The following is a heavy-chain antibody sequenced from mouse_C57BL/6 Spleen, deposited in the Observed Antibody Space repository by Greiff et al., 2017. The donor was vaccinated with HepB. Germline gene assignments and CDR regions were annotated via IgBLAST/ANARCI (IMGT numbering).Heavy chain of an antibody. D-gene: IGHD1-1*01. J-gene: IGHJ1*03. CDR2: IDPEDGET. CDR1: GFNFKDYY. CDR3: ARLLRKGVWYFDV. V-gene: IGHV14-2*01. Sequence: VQLKQSGAELVKPGASVKLSCTASGFNFKDYYMHWVKQRTEQGLEWIGRIDPEDGETKYAPKFQGKATITADTSSNTAYLQLSSLTSEDTAVYYCARLLRKGVWYFDVWGTGTTVTVSS.